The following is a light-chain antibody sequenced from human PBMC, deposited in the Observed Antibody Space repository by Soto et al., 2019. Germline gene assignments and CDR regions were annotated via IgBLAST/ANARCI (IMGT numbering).Light chain of an antibody. V-gene: IGKV3-11*01. CDR1: QSVSNY. Sequence: EIVMTQSPATPSLSPGERATLSCRASQSVSNYLAWYQQKPGQAPRLLIYDASNRATGIPARFSGSGSGTDFTLTISSLEPEDFAVYFCQQRSHWPPITFGQGTRLEI. J-gene: IGKJ5*01. CDR2: DAS. CDR3: QQRSHWPPIT.